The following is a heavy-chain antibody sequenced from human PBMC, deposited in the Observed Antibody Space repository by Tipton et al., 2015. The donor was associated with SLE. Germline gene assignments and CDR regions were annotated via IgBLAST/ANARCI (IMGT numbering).Heavy chain of an antibody. CDR3: AKGLYSSSWYGYFDL. CDR2: IKQDGSVR. D-gene: IGHD6-13*01. V-gene: IGHV3-7*03. CDR1: GFSFSAYW. Sequence: SLRLSCITSGFSFSAYWMSWVRQAPGKGLEWVANIKQDGSVRHYVDSVKGRFTISRDNAENSLYLQMNSLRAEDTALYYCAKGLYSSSWYGYFDLWGRGTLVTVSS. J-gene: IGHJ2*01.